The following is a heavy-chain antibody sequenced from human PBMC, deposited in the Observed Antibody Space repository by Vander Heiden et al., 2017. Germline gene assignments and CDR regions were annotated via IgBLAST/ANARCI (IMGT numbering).Heavy chain of an antibody. CDR2: IKSKADGGTT. CDR3: TRPYGADHYFDY. CDR1: EFICSSAC. V-gene: IGHV3-15*01. D-gene: IGHD3-10*01. J-gene: IGHJ4*02. Sequence: EVQLVESGGGLVKPGGSLRLSCTTSEFICSSACMSWVRQAPGKGLEWVGRIKSKADGGTTDYAAPVKDRFTIFRDDSKNTLYLQMNSLKTDDTAFYYCTRPYGADHYFDYWGQGALVTVSS.